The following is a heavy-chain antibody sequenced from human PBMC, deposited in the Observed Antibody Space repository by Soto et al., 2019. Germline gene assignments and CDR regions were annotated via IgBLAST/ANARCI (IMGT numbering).Heavy chain of an antibody. D-gene: IGHD3-10*02. V-gene: IGHV3-23*01. Sequence: GGSLRLSCAASGFTFSSYAMSWVRQAPGKGLEWVSAISGSGGSTYYADSVKGRFTISRDNSKNTLYLQMNSLRAEDTAVYYCAKDAITMSDRNPNWFDPWGQGTLVTVSS. CDR2: ISGSGGST. CDR3: AKDAITMSDRNPNWFDP. J-gene: IGHJ5*02. CDR1: GFTFSSYA.